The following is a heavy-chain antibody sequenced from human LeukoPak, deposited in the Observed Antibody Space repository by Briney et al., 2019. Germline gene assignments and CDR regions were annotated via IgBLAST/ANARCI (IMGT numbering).Heavy chain of an antibody. V-gene: IGHV4-34*01. J-gene: IGHJ4*02. CDR2: INHSGST. CDR1: GGSFSGYY. Sequence: KSSETLSLTCAVYGGSFSGYYWSWIRQPPGKGLEWIGEINHSGSTNYNPSLKSRVTISVDTSKNQFPLKLSSVTAADTAVYYCASHYYDSSGYWHDYWGQGTLVTVSS. CDR3: ASHYYDSSGYWHDY. D-gene: IGHD3-22*01.